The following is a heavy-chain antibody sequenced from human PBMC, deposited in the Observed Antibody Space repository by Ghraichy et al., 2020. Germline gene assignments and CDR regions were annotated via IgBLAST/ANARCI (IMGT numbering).Heavy chain of an antibody. V-gene: IGHV3-7*01. J-gene: IGHJ6*02. CDR2: INQDGSER. CDR3: ARGHYGMDV. Sequence: TCAASGFIFSNSWMSWVRQAPGKGLEWVANINQDGSERNYGDSVKGRFTTSRDNAQNSLYLQLNSLRAEDTAVYYCARGHYGMDVWGQGTTVTVSS. CDR1: GFIFSNSW.